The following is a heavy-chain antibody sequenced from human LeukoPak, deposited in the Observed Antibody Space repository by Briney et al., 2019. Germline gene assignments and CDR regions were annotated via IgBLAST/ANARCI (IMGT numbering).Heavy chain of an antibody. CDR2: IKQDGSEK. D-gene: IGHD6-6*01. CDR1: GFTFSSYW. J-gene: IGHJ4*02. CDR3: ARVRIAIAARPAYFDY. Sequence: GGSLRLSCAASGFTFSSYWMSWFRQAPGKGLEWVANIKQDGSEKYYVDSVKGRFTISRDNAKNTLYLQMNSLRAEDTAVYYCARVRIAIAARPAYFDYWGQGTLVTVSS. V-gene: IGHV3-7*01.